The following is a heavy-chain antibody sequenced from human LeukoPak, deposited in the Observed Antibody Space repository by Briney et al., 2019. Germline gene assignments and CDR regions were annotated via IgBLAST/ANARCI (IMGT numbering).Heavy chain of an antibody. CDR3: ARDRPTSYYYDSQRDY. CDR2: INPNSGGT. J-gene: IGHJ4*02. V-gene: IGHV1-2*02. D-gene: IGHD3-22*01. Sequence: GASVKVSCKASGYTFTGYYMHWVRQAPGQGLEWMGWINPNSGGTNYAQKFQGRVTMTRDTSTSTAYMELSRLRSDDTAVYYCARDRPTSYYYDSQRDYWGQGTLVTVSS. CDR1: GYTFTGYY.